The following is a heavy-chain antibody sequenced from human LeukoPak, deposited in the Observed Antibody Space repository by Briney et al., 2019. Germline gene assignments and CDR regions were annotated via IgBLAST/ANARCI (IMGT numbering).Heavy chain of an antibody. CDR3: ARGCGSGYYFDY. CDR1: GFTFSSYA. Sequence: GGSLRLSCAASGFTFSSYAMSWVRQAPGKGLEWVSAISGSGGSTYYADSVKGRFTISRDNSKNTLYLQMNSLRAEDTAVYYCARGCGSGYYFDYWGQATLVTVSS. J-gene: IGHJ4*02. D-gene: IGHD3-10*01. CDR2: ISGSGGST. V-gene: IGHV3-23*01.